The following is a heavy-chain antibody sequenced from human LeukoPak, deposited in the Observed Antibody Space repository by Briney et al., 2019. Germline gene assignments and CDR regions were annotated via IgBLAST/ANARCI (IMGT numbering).Heavy chain of an antibody. CDR1: GFTFSSYW. V-gene: IGHV3-7*05. D-gene: IGHD5/OR15-5a*01. CDR2: IKDERNEK. J-gene: IGHJ4*02. CDR3: ARDLYRVYKGDYFDY. Sequence: PGGSLRLTCEASGFTFSSYWMSWVRQAPGKGLEWEAHIKDERNEKDYVDSVKGRFTISRDNAKNSLYLQMNSLRVEDTAVYYCARDLYRVYKGDYFDYWGQGTLVTVSS.